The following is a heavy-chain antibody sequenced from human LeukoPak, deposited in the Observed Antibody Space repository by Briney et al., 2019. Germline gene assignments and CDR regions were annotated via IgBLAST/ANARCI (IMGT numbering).Heavy chain of an antibody. CDR3: ARKTTVTPRYYYYYYMDV. J-gene: IGHJ6*03. Sequence: SETLSLTCAVYGGSFSGYYWSWIRQPPGKGLEWLGEINQSISTNYNPSLKSRVTVSVDTSKNQFSLKLSSVTAADTAVYYCARKTTVTPRYYYYYYMDVWGKGTTVTVSS. CDR2: INQSIST. CDR1: GGSFSGYY. V-gene: IGHV4-34*01. D-gene: IGHD4-11*01.